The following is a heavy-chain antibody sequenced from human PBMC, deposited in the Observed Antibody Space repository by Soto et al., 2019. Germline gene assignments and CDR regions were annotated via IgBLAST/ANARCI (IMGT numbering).Heavy chain of an antibody. J-gene: IGHJ4*02. CDR2: IDPSDSQT. Sequence: PGESLKISFKGSGYSFAGYWITWVRQKPGKGLEWMGRIDPSDSQTYYSPSFRGHVTISVTKSITTVFLQWSSLMASDTAMYYCARQIYDSDTGPNFQYYFDSWGQGTPVTVSS. D-gene: IGHD3-22*01. V-gene: IGHV5-10-1*01. CDR3: ARQIYDSDTGPNFQYYFDS. CDR1: GYSFAGYW.